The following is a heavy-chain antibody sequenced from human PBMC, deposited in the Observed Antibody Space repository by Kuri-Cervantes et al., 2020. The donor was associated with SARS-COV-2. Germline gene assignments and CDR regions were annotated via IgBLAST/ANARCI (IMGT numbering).Heavy chain of an antibody. Sequence: GESLKISCAASGFTFSSNAMTWVRQAPGKGLEWVSGISGSGRSTYYADSVKGRFTISRDNSKNTLYRQMNSLRAEDTAVYFCAKTDVGWGANFDYWGQGTLVTVSS. CDR2: ISGSGRST. V-gene: IGHV3-23*01. CDR3: AKTDVGWGANFDY. J-gene: IGHJ4*02. CDR1: GFTFSSNA. D-gene: IGHD1-26*01.